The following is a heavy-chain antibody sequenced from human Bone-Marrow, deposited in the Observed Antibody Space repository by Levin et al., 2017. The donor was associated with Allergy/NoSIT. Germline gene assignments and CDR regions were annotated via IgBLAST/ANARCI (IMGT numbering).Heavy chain of an antibody. V-gene: IGHV3-74*01. Sequence: GGSLRLSCAASGFTFSNHWMEWVRQAPGKGLEWVSHINRNGSSTNYADSVKGRFTISRDNAKNTLYLQMNSLRVEDTAVYYCTEILQDCWGHGNLVGVSS. CDR2: INRNGSST. D-gene: IGHD5-24*01. CDR3: TEILQDC. CDR1: GFTFSNHW. J-gene: IGHJ4*01.